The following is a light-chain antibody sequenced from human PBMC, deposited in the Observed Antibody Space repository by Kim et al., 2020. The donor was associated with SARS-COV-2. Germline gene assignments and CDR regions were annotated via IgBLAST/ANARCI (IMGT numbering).Light chain of an antibody. V-gene: IGKV1-39*01. Sequence: IQMTQSPLSLSASVGDTVTITCRASQTVGSHLNWFQHKPGKVPKLLIFGASNLQRGAPSSFSASGSGTDFTLTISSLQPEDFVTYYCQQTYSIPTFGPGTKVDIK. CDR1: QTVGSH. CDR2: GAS. CDR3: QQTYSIPT. J-gene: IGKJ3*01.